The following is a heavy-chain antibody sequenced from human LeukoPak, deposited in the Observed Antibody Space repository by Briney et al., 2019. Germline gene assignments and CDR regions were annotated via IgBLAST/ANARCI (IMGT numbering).Heavy chain of an antibody. CDR1: GGSFIGYF. CDR2: INHSGST. Sequence: SGAPSDTCADSGGSFIGYFWCWIRQPPRKGLEWVGEINHSGSTNYNPSLKSRVTISVDTSKNQFSLKLSSVTAADTAVYYCARGYYYGSGSYLDWGQGTLVTVSS. CDR3: ARGYYYGSGSYLD. J-gene: IGHJ4*02. D-gene: IGHD3-10*01. V-gene: IGHV4-34*01.